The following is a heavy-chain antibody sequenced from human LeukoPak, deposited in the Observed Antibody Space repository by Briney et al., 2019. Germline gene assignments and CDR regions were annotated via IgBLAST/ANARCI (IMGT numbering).Heavy chain of an antibody. V-gene: IGHV1-2*06. CDR2: INPNSGGT. D-gene: IGHD5-18*01. CDR3: AAASAPPDAFDI. CDR1: GYTFTGYY. Sequence: ASVKVSCKASGYTFTGYYMHWVRQAPGQGLEWMGRINPNSGGTNYAQKFQGRVTMTRDTSISTAYMELSRLRSEDTAVYYCAAASAPPDAFDIWGQGTMVTVSS. J-gene: IGHJ3*02.